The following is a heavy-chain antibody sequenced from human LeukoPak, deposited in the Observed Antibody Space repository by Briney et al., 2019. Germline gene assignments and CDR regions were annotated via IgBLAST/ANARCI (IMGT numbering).Heavy chain of an antibody. Sequence: SETLSLTCTVSGGSISGHYCSWIRQPPGKELEWIGYIYYSGSTKYNPSLRSRVTISLDTSENQFSLKLSSVTAADTAVYYCALTTTMTRAFDYWGQGTRITVSS. D-gene: IGHD4-17*01. CDR1: GGSISGHY. V-gene: IGHV4-59*11. J-gene: IGHJ4*02. CDR2: IYYSGST. CDR3: ALTTTMTRAFDY.